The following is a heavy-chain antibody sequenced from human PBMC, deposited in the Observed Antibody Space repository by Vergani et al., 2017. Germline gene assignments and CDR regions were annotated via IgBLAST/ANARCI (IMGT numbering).Heavy chain of an antibody. CDR1: GGTFTSDD. Sequence: QVQLVQSGAEVKKPGSSVKVSCKASGGTFTSDDINWVRQATGQGLEWMGWMNPISGNTGYAQNLQVTCTITRDTAVNTAYMELSSLTSEDMAVYYCVSARRTCTYDHCPRYYYDLWGQGTLVTVSS. J-gene: IGHJ4*02. D-gene: IGHD2-8*01. CDR3: VSARRTCTYDHCPRYYYDL. V-gene: IGHV1-8*03. CDR2: MNPISGNT.